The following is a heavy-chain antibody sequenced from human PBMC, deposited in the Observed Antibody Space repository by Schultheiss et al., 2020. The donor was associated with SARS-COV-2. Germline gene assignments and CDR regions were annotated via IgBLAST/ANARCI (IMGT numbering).Heavy chain of an antibody. J-gene: IGHJ3*02. CDR1: GYTFTSYY. D-gene: IGHD3-9*01. V-gene: IGHV1-2*06. CDR2: INPNSGGT. CDR3: AALPYFDWLLGVYAFDI. Sequence: ASVKVSCKASGYTFTSYYMHWVRQAPGQGLEWMGRINPNSGGTNYAQKFQERVTITRDMSTSTAYMELSSLRSEDTAVYYCAALPYFDWLLGVYAFDIWGQGTMVTVSS.